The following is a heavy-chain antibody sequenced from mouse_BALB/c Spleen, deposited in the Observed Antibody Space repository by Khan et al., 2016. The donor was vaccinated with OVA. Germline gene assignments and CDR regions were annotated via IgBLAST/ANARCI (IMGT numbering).Heavy chain of an antibody. D-gene: IGHD2-1*01. CDR1: GFNIKDTY. Sequence: VQLQQSGAELVKPGASIKLSCTASGFNIKDTYMHWVKQRPEQGPEWIGRIDPTNDNIKYDPKFQDKATITADTSSNTAYLQLSSLTSEDTAVDYCATLYGNPLAYWGQGTLVSVSA. V-gene: IGHV14-3*02. CDR2: IDPTNDNI. J-gene: IGHJ3*01. CDR3: ATLYGNPLAY.